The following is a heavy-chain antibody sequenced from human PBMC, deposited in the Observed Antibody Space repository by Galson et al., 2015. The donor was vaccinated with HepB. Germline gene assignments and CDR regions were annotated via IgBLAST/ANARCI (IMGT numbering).Heavy chain of an antibody. D-gene: IGHD3-3*01. CDR3: ARDNTYYDFWSGYRATKNWFDP. CDR2: ISAYNGNT. J-gene: IGHJ5*02. Sequence: SVKVSCKASGYTFTSYGISWVRQAPGQGLEWMGWISAYNGNTNYAQKLQGRVTMTTDTSTSTAYMELRSLRSDDTAVYYCARDNTYYDFWSGYRATKNWFDPWGQGTLVTVSS. V-gene: IGHV1-18*01. CDR1: GYTFTSYG.